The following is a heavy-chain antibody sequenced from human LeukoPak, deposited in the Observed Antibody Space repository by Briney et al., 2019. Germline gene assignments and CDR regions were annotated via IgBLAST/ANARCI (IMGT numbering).Heavy chain of an antibody. Sequence: GGSLRLSCAASGFTFSSYEMSWVRQAPGKGPEWVSGISGSGGQTYYADSVKGRFAISRDNSKNTLYLQMNSLRAEDTAVYYCAKDSRHHGYWGQGTLVTVSS. D-gene: IGHD1-14*01. V-gene: IGHV3-23*01. CDR2: ISGSGGQT. J-gene: IGHJ4*02. CDR1: GFTFSSYE. CDR3: AKDSRHHGY.